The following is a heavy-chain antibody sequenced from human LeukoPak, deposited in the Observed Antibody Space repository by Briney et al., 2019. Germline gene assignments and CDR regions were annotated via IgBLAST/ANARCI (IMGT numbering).Heavy chain of an antibody. D-gene: IGHD3-10*01. CDR3: ARQFGDY. J-gene: IGHJ4*02. V-gene: IGHV3-23*01. CDR1: GFTFSSYA. CDR2: ISGSGGNT. Sequence: GGSLRLSCAASGFTFSSYAMSWVRQAPGKGLEWVSAISGSGGNTYYADSVRGRFTISRENSKNTLYLEMNSLRAEDTAVYYCARQFGDYWGQGTLVTVSS.